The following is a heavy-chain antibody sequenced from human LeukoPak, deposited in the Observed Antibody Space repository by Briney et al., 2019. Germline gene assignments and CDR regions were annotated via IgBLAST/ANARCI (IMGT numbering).Heavy chain of an antibody. J-gene: IGHJ5*02. CDR3: ARGFGWFDP. CDR1: GDSVSRTSNY. CDR2: IYYSGST. V-gene: IGHV4-39*07. D-gene: IGHD3-10*01. Sequence: SETLSLTCTVSGDSVSRTSNYWGWVRQPPGKEPEWIGSIYYSGSTYYNPSLKSRVTISGDTSKNQFFLKLSSVTAADTAVYYCARGFGWFDPWGQGTLVTVSS.